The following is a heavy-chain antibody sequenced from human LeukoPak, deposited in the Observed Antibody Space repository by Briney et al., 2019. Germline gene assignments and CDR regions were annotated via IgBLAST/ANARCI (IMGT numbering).Heavy chain of an antibody. J-gene: IGHJ4*02. D-gene: IGHD6-13*01. CDR3: AREVGSSSPGVGY. Sequence: GASVKVSCKASGYTFTSYYMHWVRQAPGQGLEWMGIINPSGGSTSYAQKFQGRVTMTRDTSISTAYMELSRLRSDDTAVYYCAREVGSSSPGVGYWGQGTLVTVSS. CDR1: GYTFTSYY. CDR2: INPSGGST. V-gene: IGHV1-46*01.